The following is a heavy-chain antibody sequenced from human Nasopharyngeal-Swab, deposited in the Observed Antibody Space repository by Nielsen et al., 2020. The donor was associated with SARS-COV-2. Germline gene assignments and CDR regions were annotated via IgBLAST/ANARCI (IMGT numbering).Heavy chain of an antibody. V-gene: IGHV1-3*01. J-gene: IGHJ4*02. CDR1: GYTFTSYA. D-gene: IGHD3-10*01. CDR3: ASSSLRIKGSGSWEFDY. CDR2: INAGNGNT. Sequence: ASVNVSRKASGYTFTSYAMHWVRQAPGQRLEWMGWINAGNGNTKYSQKFQGRVTMTRNTSISTAYMELSSLRSEDTAVYYCASSSLRIKGSGSWEFDYWGQGTLVTVSS.